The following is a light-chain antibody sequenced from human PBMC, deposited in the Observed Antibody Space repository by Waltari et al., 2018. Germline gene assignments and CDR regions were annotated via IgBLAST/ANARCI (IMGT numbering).Light chain of an antibody. J-gene: IGLJ3*02. CDR1: QSNVGDNV. CDR2: RND. Sequence: QSVLTQPPSASGTPGQRVTISCSGSQSNVGDNVVNLYQQVPGTAPKLVIYRNDQRPSGVPDRFTASKSGTSASLAISGLQSEDEGDYYCATWDDSPTGRWVFGGGTRVTVL. V-gene: IGLV1-44*01. CDR3: ATWDDSPTGRWV.